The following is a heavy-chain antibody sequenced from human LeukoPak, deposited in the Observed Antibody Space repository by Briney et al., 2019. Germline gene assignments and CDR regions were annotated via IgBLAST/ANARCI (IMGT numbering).Heavy chain of an antibody. CDR2: ISNDSVDK. J-gene: IGHJ3*02. CDR3: ARRDWVSGAVRAFDI. CDR1: GFRFSDYY. V-gene: IGHV3-11*04. Sequence: SGGSLRLSCVVSGFRFSDYYMSWIRQAPGKGLEWVSYISNDSVDKYYIDSVRGRFTISRDNAKKSMYLQMSGLRVEDTAVYYCARRDWVSGAVRAFDIWGQGTMVTVSS. D-gene: IGHD3-3*01.